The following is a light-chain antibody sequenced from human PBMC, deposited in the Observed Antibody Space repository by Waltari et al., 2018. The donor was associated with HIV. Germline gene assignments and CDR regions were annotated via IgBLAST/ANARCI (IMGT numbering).Light chain of an antibody. CDR3: QSYDSSLSGSGV. CDR1: SPNIRAGND. V-gene: IGLV1-40*01. Sequence: QSVLTQPPSVSGAPGQRVTISCTGSSPNIRAGNDLHWYQQLPGTAPKLLIYGNSNRPSGVPDRFSGSKSGTSASLAITGLQAEDEADYYCQSYDSSLSGSGVFGGGTKLTVL. J-gene: IGLJ3*02. CDR2: GNS.